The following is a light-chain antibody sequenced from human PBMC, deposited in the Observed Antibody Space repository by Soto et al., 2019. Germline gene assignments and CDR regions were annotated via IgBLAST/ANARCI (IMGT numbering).Light chain of an antibody. Sequence: EIVLTQSPGTLSLSPGERATLSCRASQSVSSSYLVCYQQKPGQAPRLLIYGASSRATGIPDRFSGSGSGTDFTLTISRLEPEDFAVYYCQQYGSSPTFGPGTKVDIK. J-gene: IGKJ3*01. CDR2: GAS. CDR1: QSVSSSY. V-gene: IGKV3-20*01. CDR3: QQYGSSPT.